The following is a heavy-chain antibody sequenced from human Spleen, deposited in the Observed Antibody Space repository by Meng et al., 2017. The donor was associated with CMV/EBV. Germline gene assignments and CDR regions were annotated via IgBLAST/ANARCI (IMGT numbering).Heavy chain of an antibody. J-gene: IGHJ6*02. D-gene: IGHD1/OR15-1a*01. Sequence: SETLSLTCAVSGGSLNFYYWTWIRQSPGKGLEWIGEINQSGSTNYIPSLRSRVTMSVDTSKNQFSLKLDSVTAAHTAGYYCARLARSFRITAIEQHLSSGMDVWGQGTAVTVSS. V-gene: IGHV4-34*01. CDR2: INQSGST. CDR3: ARLARSFRITAIEQHLSSGMDV. CDR1: GGSLNFYY.